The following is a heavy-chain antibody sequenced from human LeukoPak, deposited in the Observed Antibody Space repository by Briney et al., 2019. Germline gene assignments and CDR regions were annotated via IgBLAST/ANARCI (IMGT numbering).Heavy chain of an antibody. V-gene: IGHV6-1*01. CDR1: GDIVSSHTAA. D-gene: IGHD3-22*01. Sequence: SQTLSLACAISGDIVSSHTAAWDWITQSPSRVPEQLRRPYYRSKWFNDYAVSVKGRITINPDTSKNQFSLQLNSVTPEDTAVYYCASNYYDSSGYYYTDYWGQGTLVTVSS. CDR3: ASNYYDSSGYYYTDY. J-gene: IGHJ4*02. CDR2: PYYRSKWFN.